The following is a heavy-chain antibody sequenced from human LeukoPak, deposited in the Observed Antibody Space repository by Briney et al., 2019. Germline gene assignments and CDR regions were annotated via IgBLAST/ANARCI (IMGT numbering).Heavy chain of an antibody. CDR3: ATTGSTWGKYYFDY. J-gene: IGHJ4*02. D-gene: IGHD6-13*01. Sequence: PGGSLRLSCAASGFTFSDYSMNWVRQSPGKGLELVANIKQDGSEKYYMDFAKGRFTISRDNAKNSLSLQLNSLRAEDTAVYYCATTGSTWGKYYFDYWGQGTLVTVSS. CDR1: GFTFSDYS. V-gene: IGHV3-7*01. CDR2: IKQDGSEK.